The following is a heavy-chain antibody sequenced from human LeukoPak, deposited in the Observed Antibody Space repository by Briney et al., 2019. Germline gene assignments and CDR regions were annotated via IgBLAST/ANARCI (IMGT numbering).Heavy chain of an antibody. J-gene: IGHJ6*02. CDR2: IKGDGSEK. Sequence: GGSLRFSGAASGFTFSTYWMAWVRQAPGKGLEWVANIKGDGSEKYHGDSVTGRFTISRDNAKNSLYLQMNSLRAEDTAIYYCASYRVSHGMDVWGQGTTVTVSS. D-gene: IGHD1-26*01. V-gene: IGHV3-7*01. CDR1: GFTFSTYW. CDR3: ASYRVSHGMDV.